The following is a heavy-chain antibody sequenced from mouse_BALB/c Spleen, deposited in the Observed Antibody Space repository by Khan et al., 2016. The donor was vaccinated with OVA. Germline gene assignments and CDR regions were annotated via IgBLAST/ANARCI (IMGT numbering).Heavy chain of an antibody. J-gene: IGHJ2*01. Sequence: EVQLQESGPGLVKPSQSLSLTCTVTGYSITSDYAWNWIRQFPGNRLEWMGYITYSGITSYNSSLKSRISITRDTSKNQFFLQLNSVTTEDTATYYCARSGTISTVVVTDFDFWGQGTTLTVAS. CDR2: ITYSGIT. CDR1: GYSITSDYA. CDR3: ARSGTISTVVVTDFDF. D-gene: IGHD1-1*01. V-gene: IGHV3-2*02.